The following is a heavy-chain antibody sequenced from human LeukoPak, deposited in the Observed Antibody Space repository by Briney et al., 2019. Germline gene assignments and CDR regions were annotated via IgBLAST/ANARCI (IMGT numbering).Heavy chain of an antibody. D-gene: IGHD3-3*01. CDR1: GYSISSPYY. V-gene: IGHV4-38-2*02. J-gene: IGHJ3*02. Sequence: SETLSLTCNVSGYSISSPYYWGWIRQTPGKGLEWIGTVYHTGYTYYNPSLESRVAISVDTSKNQFSLRLSSVTAADTAVYYCARVVKVGVVIIPLSAFEIWAKGQWSPSLQ. CDR3: ARVVKVGVVIIPLSAFEI. CDR2: VYHTGYT.